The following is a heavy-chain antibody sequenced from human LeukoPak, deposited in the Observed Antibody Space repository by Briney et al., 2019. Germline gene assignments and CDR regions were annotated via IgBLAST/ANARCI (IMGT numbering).Heavy chain of an antibody. J-gene: IGHJ4*02. CDR1: GFTFNSYDVPYA. Sequence: GGSLRLSCAASGFTFNSYDVPYAMTWFRQAPGKGLEWVSTMSASGYSTYYADSVKGRSTISRDNSKNTLYLQLNSLRAEDTAVYYCAKGDYCGGDCCSLWGQGTLVIVSS. CDR3: AKGDYCGGDCCSL. D-gene: IGHD2-21*02. V-gene: IGHV3-23*01. CDR2: MSASGYST.